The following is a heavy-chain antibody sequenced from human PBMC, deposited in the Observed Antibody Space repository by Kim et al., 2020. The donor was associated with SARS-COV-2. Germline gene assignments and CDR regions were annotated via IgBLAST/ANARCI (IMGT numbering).Heavy chain of an antibody. J-gene: IGHJ4*02. CDR3: ARRGDGYNETPLY. CDR2: IDPSDSYT. CDR1: GYSFTSYW. V-gene: IGHV5-10-1*01. Sequence: GESLKISCKGSGYSFTSYWISWVRQMPGKGLEWMGRIDPSDSYTNYSPSFQGHVTISADKSISTAYLQWSSLKASDTAMYYCARRGDGYNETPLYWGQGTLVTVSS. D-gene: IGHD5-12*01.